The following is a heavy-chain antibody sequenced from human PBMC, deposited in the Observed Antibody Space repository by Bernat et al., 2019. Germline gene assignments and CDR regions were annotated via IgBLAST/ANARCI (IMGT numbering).Heavy chain of an antibody. J-gene: IGHJ2*01. Sequence: EVQLLESGGGLVQPGGSLRLSCVASGFTFSSYAMSWVRQAPGKGLEWVSAISGSGGSTYYADSVKGRFTISRDNSKNTLYLQMNSLRAEDTAVYYCAIPSIAARDWYFDLWGRGTLVTVSS. D-gene: IGHD6-6*01. CDR1: GFTFSSYA. CDR3: AIPSIAARDWYFDL. V-gene: IGHV3-23*01. CDR2: ISGSGGST.